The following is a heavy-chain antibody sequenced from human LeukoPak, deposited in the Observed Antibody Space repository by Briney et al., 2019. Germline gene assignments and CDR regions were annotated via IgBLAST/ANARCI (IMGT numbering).Heavy chain of an antibody. J-gene: IGHJ4*02. V-gene: IGHV4-59*08. D-gene: IGHD1-26*01. Sequence: SETLSLTCTVSGGSISSYYWSWIRQPPGKGLEWIGYISYSGSTSYNPSLKSRVSISVDTTENQFSLKLNSVTAADTAVYFCARHGSGTYDYWGQGTLVTVSS. CDR3: ARHGSGTYDY. CDR2: ISYSGST. CDR1: GGSISSYY.